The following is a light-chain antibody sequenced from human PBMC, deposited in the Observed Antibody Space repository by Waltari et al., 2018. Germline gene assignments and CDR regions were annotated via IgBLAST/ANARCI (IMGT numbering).Light chain of an antibody. CDR1: QSVLYSSNNKNY. Sequence: DIVMTQSPDSLAVSLGERATINCKSSQSVLYSSNNKNYLSWYQHKPGHPPKLLIYWASTRESVVPDRFSGSGSGTDFTLTISSLQTEDVAVYYCQLYYSTPFTVAGGTKWEIK. CDR3: QLYYSTPFT. J-gene: IGKJ4*01. CDR2: WAS. V-gene: IGKV4-1*01.